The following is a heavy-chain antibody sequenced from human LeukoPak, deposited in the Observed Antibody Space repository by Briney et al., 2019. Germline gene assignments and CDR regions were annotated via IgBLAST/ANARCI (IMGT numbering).Heavy chain of an antibody. CDR1: GYTFTSYG. Sequence: KVSCKASGYTFTSYGISWVRQAPGQGLEWMGRIIPILGIANYAQKFQGRVTITADKSTSTAYMELSSLRSEDTAVYYCARDLSIVGAESVGYWGQGTLVTVSS. V-gene: IGHV1-69*04. D-gene: IGHD1-26*01. CDR2: IIPILGIA. J-gene: IGHJ4*02. CDR3: ARDLSIVGAESVGY.